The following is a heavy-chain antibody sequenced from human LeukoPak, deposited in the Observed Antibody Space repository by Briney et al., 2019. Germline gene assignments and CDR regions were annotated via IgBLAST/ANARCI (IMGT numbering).Heavy chain of an antibody. Sequence: ASVTVSCKASGGTFSSYAISWVRQAPGQGLEWMGRIIPILGIADYAQKFQGRVTITADKSTSTAYMELSSLRSEDTAVYYCARDGDGGNSDYWGQGTLVTVSS. CDR2: IIPILGIA. CDR1: GGTFSSYA. CDR3: ARDGDGGNSDY. V-gene: IGHV1-69*04. D-gene: IGHD4-23*01. J-gene: IGHJ4*02.